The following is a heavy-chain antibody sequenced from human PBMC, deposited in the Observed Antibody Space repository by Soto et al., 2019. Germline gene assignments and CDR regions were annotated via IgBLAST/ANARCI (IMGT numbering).Heavy chain of an antibody. CDR2: ISYDGSNK. Sequence: QVQLVESGGGVVQPGRSLRLSCAASGFTFSSYGMHWVRQAPGKGLEWGAVISYDGSNKYYADSVKGRFTISRDNAKNTLYLQMKSLRAEDTVVYYCAKDRVYSIRGRIDYWGQGTLVTVSS. CDR1: GFTFSSYG. V-gene: IGHV3-30*18. J-gene: IGHJ4*02. CDR3: AKDRVYSIRGRIDY. D-gene: IGHD6-13*01.